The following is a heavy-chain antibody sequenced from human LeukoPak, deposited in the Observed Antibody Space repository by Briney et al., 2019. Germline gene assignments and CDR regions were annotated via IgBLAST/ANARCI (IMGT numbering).Heavy chain of an antibody. CDR2: ISAYNGNT. V-gene: IGHV1-18*01. CDR1: GYTFTSYG. J-gene: IGHJ4*02. Sequence: ASVKVSCKASGYTFTSYGISWVRQAPGQGLEWMGWISAYNGNTNYAQKLQGRVTMTTDTSTSTAYMELRSLRSDDTAVYYCASITMVRGVPVKFDYWGQGTLVTVSS. CDR3: ASITMVRGVPVKFDY. D-gene: IGHD3-10*01.